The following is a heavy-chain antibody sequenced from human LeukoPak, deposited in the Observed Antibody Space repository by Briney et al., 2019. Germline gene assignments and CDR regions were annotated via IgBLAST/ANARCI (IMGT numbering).Heavy chain of an antibody. CDR1: GFTFDDYA. Sequence: EGSLRLSCAASGFTFDDYAMHWVRQAPGKGLEWVSLISWDGGSTYYADSVKGRFTISRDNSKNSLYLQMNSLRAEDTALYYCAKDLVITFGGVSPIWFDPWGQGTLVTVSS. J-gene: IGHJ5*02. CDR3: AKDLVITFGGVSPIWFDP. CDR2: ISWDGGST. V-gene: IGHV3-43D*04. D-gene: IGHD3-16*01.